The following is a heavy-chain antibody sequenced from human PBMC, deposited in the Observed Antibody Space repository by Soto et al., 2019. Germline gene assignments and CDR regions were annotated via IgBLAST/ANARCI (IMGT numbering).Heavy chain of an antibody. J-gene: IGHJ6*02. D-gene: IGHD3-16*01. CDR3: ARHLGGNHYYYGMDV. CDR1: GGTFSSYA. V-gene: IGHV1-69*12. Sequence: QVQLVQSGAEVKKPGSSVKVSCKASGGTFSSYAISWVRQAPGQGLEWMGGIIPIFGTPDYAQRFQGRVTITADESTSTLYMELSSLRSEDTAVYYCARHLGGNHYYYGMDVWGQGTTVNVSS. CDR2: IIPIFGTP.